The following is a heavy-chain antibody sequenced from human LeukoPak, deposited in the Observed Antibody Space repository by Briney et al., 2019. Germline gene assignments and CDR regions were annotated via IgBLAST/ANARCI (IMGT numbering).Heavy chain of an antibody. D-gene: IGHD2-2*01. CDR1: GYTFTSYD. Sequence: GASVKVSCKASGYTFTSYDINWVRQAPGQGLEWMGWINPNSGGTNYAQKFQGRVTMTRDTSISTAYMELSRLRSDDTAVYYCARVPHQYGMDVWGQGTTVTVSS. J-gene: IGHJ6*02. V-gene: IGHV1-2*02. CDR2: INPNSGGT. CDR3: ARVPHQYGMDV.